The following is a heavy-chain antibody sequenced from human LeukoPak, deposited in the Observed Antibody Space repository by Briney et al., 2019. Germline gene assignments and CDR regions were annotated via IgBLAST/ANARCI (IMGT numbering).Heavy chain of an antibody. V-gene: IGHV3-21*01. Sequence: GGSLRLSCAASGFTFSSYSTNWVRQAPGKGLEWVSSISSSSSYIYYADSVKGRFTISRDNAKNSLYLQMNSLRAEDTAVYYCARAFISSGYIDYWGQGTLVTVSS. CDR1: GFTFSSYS. D-gene: IGHD6-19*01. CDR3: ARAFISSGYIDY. J-gene: IGHJ4*02. CDR2: ISSSSSYI.